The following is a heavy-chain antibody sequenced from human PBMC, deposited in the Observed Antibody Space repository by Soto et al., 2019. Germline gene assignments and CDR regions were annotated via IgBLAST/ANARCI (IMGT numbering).Heavy chain of an antibody. CDR3: AREKEAAAGAFDI. Sequence: GGSLRLSCAASGFTFSSYAMHWVRQAPGKGLEWVAVISYDGSNKYYADSVKGRFTISRDNSKNTLYLQMNSLRAEDTAVYYCAREKEAAAGAFDIWGQGTMVTVSS. J-gene: IGHJ3*02. D-gene: IGHD6-13*01. CDR2: ISYDGSNK. CDR1: GFTFSSYA. V-gene: IGHV3-30-3*01.